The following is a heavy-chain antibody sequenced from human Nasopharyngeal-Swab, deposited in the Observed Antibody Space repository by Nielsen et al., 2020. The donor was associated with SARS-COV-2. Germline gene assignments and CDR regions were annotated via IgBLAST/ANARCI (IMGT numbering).Heavy chain of an antibody. CDR3: ARDMWAVAGNGPDY. CDR2: ISAYNGNT. D-gene: IGHD6-19*01. CDR1: GYTFTSHG. J-gene: IGHJ4*02. Sequence: ASVKVSCKASGYTFTSHGISWVRQAPGQGLEWMGWISAYNGNTNYAQKLQGRVTMTTDTSTSTAYMELRSLRSDDTAVYYCARDMWAVAGNGPDYWGQGTLVTVSS. V-gene: IGHV1-18*01.